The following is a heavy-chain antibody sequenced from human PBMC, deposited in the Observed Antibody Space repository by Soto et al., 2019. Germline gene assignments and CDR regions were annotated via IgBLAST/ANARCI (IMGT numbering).Heavy chain of an antibody. V-gene: IGHV1-3*01. CDR1: GSTLNYSF. D-gene: IGHD1-1*01. CDR2: INGGNGKT. CDR3: ARGVMLEPITNWIDP. Sequence: QVHLVQSGAEVRKPGASVKVSCKASGSTLNYSFMHWVRQAPGQGLEYMGWINGGNGKTKYSQKFQGRVTITRDTSASTVYMEVSSLRSEDTALYYCARGVMLEPITNWIDPWGQVTLVTVSS. J-gene: IGHJ5*02.